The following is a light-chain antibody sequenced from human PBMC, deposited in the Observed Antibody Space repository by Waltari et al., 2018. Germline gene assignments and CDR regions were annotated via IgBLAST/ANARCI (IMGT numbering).Light chain of an antibody. Sequence: SYELTQPPSVSVSPGQTATITCPGDRLGQKYHDWYQQKPGQSPLLVMYEDTKPPPGIPERFSGSNSGNTATLTISGTHGLDEADYYCQAWESSTADVVFGGGTKLTVL. CDR2: EDT. V-gene: IGLV3-1*01. J-gene: IGLJ2*01. CDR3: QAWESSTADVV. CDR1: RLGQKY.